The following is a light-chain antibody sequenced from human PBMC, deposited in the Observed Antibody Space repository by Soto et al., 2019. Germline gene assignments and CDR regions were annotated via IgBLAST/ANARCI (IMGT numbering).Light chain of an antibody. Sequence: QSALTQPPSASGSPGQSVTISCTGTSSDVGGYNYVSWYQQHPGKAPKLMISEVSNRPSGVPDRFSGSKSGNTASLTVSGLQAEDEADYYCSSFAGNNNLVFGGVTKLTVL. CDR3: SSFAGNNNLV. V-gene: IGLV2-8*01. CDR2: EVS. CDR1: SSDVGGYNY. J-gene: IGLJ2*01.